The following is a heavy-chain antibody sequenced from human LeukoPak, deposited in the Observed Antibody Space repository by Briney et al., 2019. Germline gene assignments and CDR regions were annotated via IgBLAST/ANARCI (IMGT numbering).Heavy chain of an antibody. CDR3: ARAPTGDPLLDY. J-gene: IGHJ4*02. Sequence: SVKVSCKASGGTFSSYTISWVRQAPGQGLEWMGRIIPILGIANYAQKFQGRVTTTADKSTSTAYMELSSLRSEDTAVYYCARAPTGDPLLDYWGQGTLVTVSS. CDR2: IIPILGIA. V-gene: IGHV1-69*02. CDR1: GGTFSSYT.